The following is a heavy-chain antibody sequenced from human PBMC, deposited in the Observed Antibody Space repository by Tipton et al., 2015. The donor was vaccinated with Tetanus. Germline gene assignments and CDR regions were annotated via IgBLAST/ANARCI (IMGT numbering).Heavy chain of an antibody. D-gene: IGHD1-26*01. V-gene: IGHV3-23*01. CDR3: ARTRELGAAVDI. CDR1: GFTFSSYD. Sequence: SLRLSCAASGFTFSSYDMSWVRQAPGKGLEWVSAISGSGGSTYYADSVKGRFTISRDNSKNTLYLQMNSLRAEDTAVYYCARTRELGAAVDIWGQGTMVTVSS. CDR2: ISGSGGST. J-gene: IGHJ3*02.